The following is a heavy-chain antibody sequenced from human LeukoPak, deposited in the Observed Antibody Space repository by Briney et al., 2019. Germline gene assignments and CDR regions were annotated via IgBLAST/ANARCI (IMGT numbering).Heavy chain of an antibody. V-gene: IGHV3-23*01. CDR3: ARSDNKQGRNQWYFDL. Sequence: GGSLRLSCAASGFTFSSYAMSWVRQAPGKGLEWVSAISGSDGSTYYADSVKGRFTISRDNSKNTLYLQMNSLRAEDTAVYYRARSDNKQGRNQWYFDLWGRGTLVTVSS. J-gene: IGHJ2*01. CDR1: GFTFSSYA. D-gene: IGHD6-19*01. CDR2: ISGSDGST.